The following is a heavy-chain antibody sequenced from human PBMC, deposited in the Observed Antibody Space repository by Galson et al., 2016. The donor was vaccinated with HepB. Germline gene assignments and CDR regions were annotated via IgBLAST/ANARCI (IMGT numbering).Heavy chain of an antibody. CDR1: GFTFSNYW. D-gene: IGHD3-10*01. CDR2: IKSDGSII. J-gene: IGHJ5*02. V-gene: IGHV3-74*01. Sequence: SLRLSCAASGFTFSNYWMHWVRQAPGKGLMWVSRIKSDGSIINYADSVKGRFTVSRDTAKNALHLQMKSLGPEDTALYFCAKGLVGSLYHTLDLWGQGTLVTVSS. CDR3: AKGLVGSLYHTLDL.